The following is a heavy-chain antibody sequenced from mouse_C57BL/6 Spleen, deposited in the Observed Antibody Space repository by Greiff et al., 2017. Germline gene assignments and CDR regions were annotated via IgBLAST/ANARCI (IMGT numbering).Heavy chain of an antibody. CDR3: ARSTTVVAPSFAY. CDR2: IRNKANGYTT. J-gene: IGHJ3*01. V-gene: IGHV7-3*01. Sequence: EVKVEESGGGLVQPGGSLSLSCAASGFTFTDYYMSWVRQPPGKALEWLGFIRNKANGYTTEYSASVKGRFTISRDNSQSILYLQMNALRAEDSATYYCARSTTVVAPSFAYWGQGTLVTVSA. D-gene: IGHD1-1*01. CDR1: GFTFTDYY.